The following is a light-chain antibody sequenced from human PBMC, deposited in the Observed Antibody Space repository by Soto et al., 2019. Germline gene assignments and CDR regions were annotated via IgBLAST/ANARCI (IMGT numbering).Light chain of an antibody. CDR1: QSVSTY. CDR2: DAS. CDR3: QQRSDCPT. J-gene: IGKJ4*01. V-gene: IGKV3-11*01. Sequence: EIVLTQSPATLSLSPGERATLSCRASQSVSTYLAWYQHKPGQAPRLLIYDASNRATGTPARFSGSGSGTDFTLTISSLEPEDFAVYYSQQRSDCPTFGGGTKVEIK.